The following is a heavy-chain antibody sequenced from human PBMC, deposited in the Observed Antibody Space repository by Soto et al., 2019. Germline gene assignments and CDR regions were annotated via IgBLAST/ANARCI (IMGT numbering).Heavy chain of an antibody. CDR3: ARDVLRYGDPRTYFDY. V-gene: IGHV3-21*01. D-gene: IGHD4-17*01. J-gene: IGHJ4*02. CDR1: GFTFSSYS. Sequence: GGSLRLSCAASGFTFSSYSMNWVRQAPGKGLEWVSSISSSSSYIYYADSVKGRFTISRDNAKNSLYLQMNSLRAEDTAVYYCARDVLRYGDPRTYFDYWGQGTLVTVSS. CDR2: ISSSSSYI.